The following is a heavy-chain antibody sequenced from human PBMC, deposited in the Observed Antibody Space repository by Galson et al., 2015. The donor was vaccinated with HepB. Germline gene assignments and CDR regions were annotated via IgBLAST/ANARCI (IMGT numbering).Heavy chain of an antibody. J-gene: IGHJ6*02. V-gene: IGHV3-21*01. CDR3: ARELISYHLPPLSWGMDV. CDR1: GFTFSTYT. Sequence: SLRLSCAASGFTFSTYTMNWVRQAPGKGLEWVSFISSSTSYIYYADSVKGRFTISRDNAKKSLYLQMNSLRAEDTAVYYCARELISYHLPPLSWGMDVWGQGTTVTVSS. CDR2: ISSSTSYI. D-gene: IGHD2-2*01.